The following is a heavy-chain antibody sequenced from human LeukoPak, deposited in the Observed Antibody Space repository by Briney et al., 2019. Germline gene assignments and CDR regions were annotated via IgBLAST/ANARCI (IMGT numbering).Heavy chain of an antibody. CDR3: ARDRERSITIFGVVIMRDTSWFDP. Sequence: ASVKVSCKASGYTFNGYYMFWVRQAPGQGLEWMGWINPSGGSTSYAQKFQGRVTMTRDTSTSTVYMELSSLRSEDTAVYYCARDRERSITIFGVVIMRDTSWFDPWGQGTLVTVSS. CDR1: GYTFNGYY. J-gene: IGHJ5*02. V-gene: IGHV1-46*02. D-gene: IGHD3-3*01. CDR2: INPSGGST.